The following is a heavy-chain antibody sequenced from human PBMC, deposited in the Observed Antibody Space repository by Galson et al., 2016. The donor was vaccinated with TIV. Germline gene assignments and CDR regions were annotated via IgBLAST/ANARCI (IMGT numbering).Heavy chain of an antibody. CDR3: ARVCGKYYYGMDV. J-gene: IGHJ6*02. V-gene: IGHV4-34*01. CDR1: GGSFSGYC. Sequence: SETLSLTCGVCGGSFSGYCWSWIRQPPGKGLEWIGEINHSGSTNYNPSLKSRVTISLDTSKNQFSLKLSSVTAADTAVYYCARVCGKYYYGMDVWGQGTTVIVSS. CDR2: INHSGST. D-gene: IGHD4-23*01.